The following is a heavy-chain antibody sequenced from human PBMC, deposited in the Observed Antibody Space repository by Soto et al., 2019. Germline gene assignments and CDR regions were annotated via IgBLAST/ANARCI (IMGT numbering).Heavy chain of an antibody. D-gene: IGHD3-16*02. CDR3: ARDGDIMITFGGVIVMSS. J-gene: IGHJ4*02. CDR1: GYTFTSYG. V-gene: IGHV1-18*01. Sequence: QVQLVQSGAEVKKPGASVKVSCKASGYTFTSYGISWVRQAPGQGLEWMGWISAYNGNTNYAQKLQGRVTMTTDTSTSTAYMELRSLRSDDTALYYCARDGDIMITFGGVIVMSSWGQGTLVTVSS. CDR2: ISAYNGNT.